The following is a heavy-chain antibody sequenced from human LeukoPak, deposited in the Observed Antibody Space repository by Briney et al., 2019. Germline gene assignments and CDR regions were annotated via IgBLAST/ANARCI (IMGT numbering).Heavy chain of an antibody. D-gene: IGHD1-26*01. Sequence: PSETLSLTCTVSGGSISSYYWSWIRQPPGKGLEWIGYIYYSGSTNYNPSLKSRVTISVDPSKNQFSLKLSSVTAADTAVYYCARGARGSYSYWGQGTLVTVSS. CDR2: IYYSGST. V-gene: IGHV4-59*08. CDR3: ARGARGSYSY. CDR1: GGSISSYY. J-gene: IGHJ4*02.